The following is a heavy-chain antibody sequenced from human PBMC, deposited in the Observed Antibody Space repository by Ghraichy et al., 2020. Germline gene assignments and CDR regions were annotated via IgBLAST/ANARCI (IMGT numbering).Heavy chain of an antibody. V-gene: IGHV3-33*01. D-gene: IGHD3-16*01. CDR3: ARGFGPYYYGLDL. CDR1: GFTFSSYG. CDR2: IWYDGNNK. Sequence: GGSLRLSCAASGFTFSSYGMHWVRQAPGQGLEWVAVIWYDGNNKYYADSVKGRFTTSRDNYKNTLYLQMNSLRAEDTAVYCCARGFGPYYYGLDLWGQGTTVTVSS. J-gene: IGHJ6*02.